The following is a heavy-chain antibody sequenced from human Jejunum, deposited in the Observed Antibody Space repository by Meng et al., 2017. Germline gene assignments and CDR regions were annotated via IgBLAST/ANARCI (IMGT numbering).Heavy chain of an antibody. CDR2: INTSGGST. Sequence: ASVKVSCKASGYTFTSYYMHWVRQAPGQGLEWMGIINTSGGSTSYAQKFQGRVTMTRDTSTSTVYMELSSLRSGDTAVYYCAGDEGKWEPLGWFDPWGQGTLVTVSS. J-gene: IGHJ5*02. CDR1: GYTFTSYY. V-gene: IGHV1-46*01. CDR3: AGDEGKWEPLGWFDP. D-gene: IGHD1-26*01.